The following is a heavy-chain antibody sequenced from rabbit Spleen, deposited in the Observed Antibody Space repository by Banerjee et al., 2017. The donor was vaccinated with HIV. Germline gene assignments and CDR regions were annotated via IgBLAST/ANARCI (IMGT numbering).Heavy chain of an antibody. CDR3: ARDLTGVIGWNFGW. D-gene: IGHD4-1*01. CDR1: GFSLSVYW. J-gene: IGHJ6*01. V-gene: IGHV1S45*01. CDR2: IDTGTGSA. Sequence: QQQLEESGGGLVQPEGSLTLTCTASGFSLSVYWICWVRQAPGKGLEWIGCIDTGTGSAHYASWVKGRFTISKTSSTTVDLKLTSLTAADTATYFCARDLTGVIGWNFGWWGPGTLVTVS.